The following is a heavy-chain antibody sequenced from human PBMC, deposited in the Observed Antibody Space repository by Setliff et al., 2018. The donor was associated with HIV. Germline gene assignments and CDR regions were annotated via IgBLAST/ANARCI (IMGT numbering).Heavy chain of an antibody. CDR3: ARHRDGGTYPLDY. CDR1: GYSISSRYY. D-gene: IGHD1-26*01. CDR2: VYHTGNT. Sequence: SETLSLTCTVSGYSISSRYYWGWIRQPPGKGLEWIGSVYHTGNTRYNPSLKSRVTISLDTSKNRFSLQLTSVTAADTAVYYCARHRDGGTYPLDYWGQGTLVTVSS. J-gene: IGHJ4*02. V-gene: IGHV4-38-2*02.